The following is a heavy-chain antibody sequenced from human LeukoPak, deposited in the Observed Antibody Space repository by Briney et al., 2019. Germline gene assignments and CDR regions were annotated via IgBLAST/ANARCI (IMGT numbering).Heavy chain of an antibody. CDR3: ARRGSGSYVDY. J-gene: IGHJ4*02. CDR2: TYPGDSDT. V-gene: IGHV5-51*01. CDR1: GYSFTNYW. Sequence: GESLKISCKGSGYSFTNYWIGWVRQMPGKGLEWMGITYPGDSDTTYSPSFQGQVTISADKSISTAYLQWSSLKASDTAMYCCARRGSGSYVDYWGQGTLVTVSS. D-gene: IGHD1-26*01.